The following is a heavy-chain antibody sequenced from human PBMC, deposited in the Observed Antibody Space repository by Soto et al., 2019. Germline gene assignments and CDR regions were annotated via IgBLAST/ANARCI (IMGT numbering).Heavy chain of an antibody. CDR1: GDSVSSNSAA. V-gene: IGHV6-1*01. CDR3: ARGGSDWYANWFDP. J-gene: IGHJ5*02. CDR2: TYYRSSRWDN. Sequence: PSQTLSLTCVISGDSVSSNSAAWNWIRQSPSRGLEWLGRTYYRSSRWDNDYAVSVKGRITINSDTSKNQFSLHLNSVGPEDTAVYYCARGGSDWYANWFDPWGQGALVTVSS. D-gene: IGHD6-13*01.